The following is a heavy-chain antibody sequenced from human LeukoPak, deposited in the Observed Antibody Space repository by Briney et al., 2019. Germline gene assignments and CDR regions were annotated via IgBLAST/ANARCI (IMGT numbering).Heavy chain of an antibody. D-gene: IGHD3-3*01. CDR2: INPNSGGT. CDR3: ARIRFLEWLSDGEDY. CDR1: GYTFTGYY. Sequence: ASVKVSCKASGYTFTGYYMHWVRQAPGQGLEWMGRINPNSGGTNYAQKFQGRATMTRDTSISTAYMELSRLRSDDTAVYYCARIRFLEWLSDGEDYWGQGTLVTVSS. J-gene: IGHJ4*02. V-gene: IGHV1-2*06.